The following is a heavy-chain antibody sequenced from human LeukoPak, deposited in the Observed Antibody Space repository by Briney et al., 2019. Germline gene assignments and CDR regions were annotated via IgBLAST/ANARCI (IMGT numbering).Heavy chain of an antibody. CDR3: ARDTVTTFRFRDYYYYGMDV. J-gene: IGHJ6*02. CDR2: ICSGGST. Sequence: GGPLRLSCAASGFTVSTNYMNWVRQAPGKGLEWVSVICSGGSTYYADSVKGRFTISRDNSKNTLYLQMNSLRAEDTAVYYCARDTVTTFRFRDYYYYGMDVWGQGTTVTVCS. V-gene: IGHV3-53*01. CDR1: GFTVSTNY. D-gene: IGHD4-17*01.